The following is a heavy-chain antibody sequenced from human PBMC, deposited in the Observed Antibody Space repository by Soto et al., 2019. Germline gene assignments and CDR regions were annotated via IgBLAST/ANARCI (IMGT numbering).Heavy chain of an antibody. D-gene: IGHD6-19*01. CDR1: GGSISSYY. CDR3: ARGLRPRAYTQGLPPGFDP. CDR2: IYYSGST. J-gene: IGHJ5*02. V-gene: IGHV4-59*01. Sequence: SQTLSLTCTVSGGSISSYYWSWIRQPPGKGLEWIGYIYYSGSTNYNPSLKSRVTISVDTSKNQFSLKLSSVTAADTAVYYCARGLRPRAYTQGLPPGFDPWGQGTLVTVSS.